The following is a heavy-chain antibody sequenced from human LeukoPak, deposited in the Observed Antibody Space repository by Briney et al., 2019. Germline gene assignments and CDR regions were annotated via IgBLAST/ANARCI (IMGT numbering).Heavy chain of an antibody. D-gene: IGHD3-9*01. J-gene: IGHJ4*02. V-gene: IGHV3-48*03. CDR1: GFTFSGSE. CDR2: ISPTGKTT. Sequence: LTGGSLRLSCAASGFTFSGSEMHWVRQAPGKGLEWVAYISPTGKTTNYADSVQGRFTVSRDNDKNLIFLQMSSLRAGDTAIYYCARGVVSGYNVLTGYFRAFDYWGQGALVTVSS. CDR3: ARGVVSGYNVLTGYFRAFDY.